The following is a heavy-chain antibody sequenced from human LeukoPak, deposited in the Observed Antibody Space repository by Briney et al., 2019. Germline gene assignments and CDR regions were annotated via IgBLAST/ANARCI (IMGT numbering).Heavy chain of an antibody. D-gene: IGHD2-15*01. CDR2: INPSGGST. CDR3: ATDLHGGGRDY. V-gene: IGHV1-46*01. CDR1: GYTFTSYY. J-gene: IGHJ4*02. Sequence: ASVKVSCKASGYTFTSYYMHWVRQAPGQGLEWMGIINPSGGSTSYAQKFQGRVTMTEDTSTDTAYMELSSLRSEDTAVYYCATDLHGGGRDYWGQGTLVTVSS.